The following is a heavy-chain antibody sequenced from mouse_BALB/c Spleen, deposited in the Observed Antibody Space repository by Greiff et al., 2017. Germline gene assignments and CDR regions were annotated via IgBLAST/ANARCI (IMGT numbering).Heavy chain of an antibody. Sequence: DVQLVESGGGLVQPKGSLKLSCAASGFTFNTYAMNWVRQAPGKGLEWVARIRSKSNNYATYYADSVKDRFTISRDDSQSMLYLQMNNLKTEDTAMYYCVRPNWDLWYFDVWGAGTTVTVSS. CDR2: IRSKSNNYAT. D-gene: IGHD4-1*02. V-gene: IGHV10-1*02. CDR1: GFTFNTYA. J-gene: IGHJ1*01. CDR3: VRPNWDLWYFDV.